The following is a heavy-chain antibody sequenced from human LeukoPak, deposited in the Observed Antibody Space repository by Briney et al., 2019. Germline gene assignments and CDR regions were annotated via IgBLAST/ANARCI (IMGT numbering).Heavy chain of an antibody. CDR2: IYTSGSA. V-gene: IGHV4-4*07. Sequence: PSETLSLTCTVSGGSISSYYWSWIRQPAGKGLEWIGRIYTSGSANYNPSLKSRVTMSVDTSKNQFPLKLSSVTAADTAVYYCARDSWDDLRHYYYGMDVWGQGTTVTVSS. D-gene: IGHD1-26*01. J-gene: IGHJ6*02. CDR1: GGSISSYY. CDR3: ARDSWDDLRHYYYGMDV.